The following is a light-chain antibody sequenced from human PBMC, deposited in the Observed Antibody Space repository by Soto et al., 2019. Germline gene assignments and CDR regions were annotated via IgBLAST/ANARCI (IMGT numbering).Light chain of an antibody. CDR3: QQLSRYPLT. CDR2: AAS. Sequence: DIQMTQSPSSLSASVGDRVTITCRASQSISSYLNWYQQKPGKAPKLLIYAASSLQSGVPSRFSASGSETEFSLTIRALQPEDFATYYCQQLSRYPLTFGGGTKVDIK. CDR1: QSISSY. J-gene: IGKJ4*01. V-gene: IGKV1-39*01.